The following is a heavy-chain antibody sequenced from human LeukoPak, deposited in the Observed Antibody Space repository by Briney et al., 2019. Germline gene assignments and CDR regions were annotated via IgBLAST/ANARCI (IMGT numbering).Heavy chain of an antibody. CDR3: ARESKSYDGSGYYHDY. Sequence: AETLSLTCSVSGDSIRNYFWSWIRRPAGKGLEGIGRIYTSGSTDYNPSLRSRVTMSVDTSRNQFSLKLTSVTAADTAVYYCARESKSYDGSGYYHDYWGQGTLVTVSS. CDR2: IYTSGST. V-gene: IGHV4-4*07. D-gene: IGHD3-22*01. J-gene: IGHJ4*02. CDR1: GDSIRNYF.